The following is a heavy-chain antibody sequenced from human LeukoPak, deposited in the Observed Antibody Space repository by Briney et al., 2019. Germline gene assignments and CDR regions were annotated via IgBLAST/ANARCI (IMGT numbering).Heavy chain of an antibody. CDR3: ARSLYSSEVY. D-gene: IGHD6-19*01. CDR1: GFTFSSYG. J-gene: IGHJ4*02. V-gene: IGHV3-30*03. Sequence: PGGSLRLSCAASGFTFSSYGMHWVRQAPGKGLEWVAVISYDGSNKYYADSVKGRFTISRDNSKNTLYLQMNSLRSDDTAVYYCARSLYSSEVYWGQGTLVTVSS. CDR2: ISYDGSNK.